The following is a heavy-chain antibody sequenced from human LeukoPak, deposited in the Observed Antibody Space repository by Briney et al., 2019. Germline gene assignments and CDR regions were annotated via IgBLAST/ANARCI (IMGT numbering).Heavy chain of an antibody. CDR3: AKENDFWSGPEG. CDR2: ISYDGSNK. CDR1: GFTFSSYG. V-gene: IGHV3-30*18. Sequence: GGSPRLSCAASGFTFSSYGMHWVRQAPGKGLEWVAVISYDGSNKYYADSVKGRFTISRDNSKNTLYLQMNSLRAEDTAVYYCAKENDFWSGPEGWGQGTLVTVSS. J-gene: IGHJ4*02. D-gene: IGHD3-3*01.